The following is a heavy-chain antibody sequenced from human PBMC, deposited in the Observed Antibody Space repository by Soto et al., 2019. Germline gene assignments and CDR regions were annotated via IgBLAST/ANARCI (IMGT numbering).Heavy chain of an antibody. CDR1: GYTLTELS. CDR3: ATDRTMVRGVIIRYYYGMDV. J-gene: IGHJ6*02. Sequence: ASVKVSCKVSGYTLTELSMHWVRQAPGKGLEWMGGFDPEDGETIYAQKFQGRVTMTEDTSTDTAYMELSSLRSEDTAMYYCATDRTMVRGVIIRYYYGMDVWGQGTTVTVSS. CDR2: FDPEDGET. V-gene: IGHV1-24*01. D-gene: IGHD3-10*01.